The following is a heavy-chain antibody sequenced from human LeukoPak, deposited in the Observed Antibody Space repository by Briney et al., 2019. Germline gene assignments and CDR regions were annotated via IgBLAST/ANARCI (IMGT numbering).Heavy chain of an antibody. V-gene: IGHV3-48*01. CDR3: ARLSSGWYDY. CDR2: ISSSSSTI. CDR1: GFTFSSYS. J-gene: IGHJ4*02. Sequence: PGGSPRLSCAASGFTFSSYSMNWVRQAPGKGLEWVSYISSSSSTIYYADSVKGRFTISRDNAKNSLYLQMNSLRAEDTAVYYCARLSSGWYDYWGQGTLVTVSS. D-gene: IGHD6-19*01.